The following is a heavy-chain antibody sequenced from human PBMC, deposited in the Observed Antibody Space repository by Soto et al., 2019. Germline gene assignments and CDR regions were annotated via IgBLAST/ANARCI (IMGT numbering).Heavy chain of an antibody. Sequence: ASVKVSCKASGYTFTSYYMHWVRQAPGQGLEWMGLINPSGGSTSYAQKFQGRVTMTRDTSTSTVYMELSSLRSEDTAVYYCARGGDMITFGGVIGMYPYYFDYWGQGTLVTVSS. CDR2: INPSGGST. D-gene: IGHD3-16*02. V-gene: IGHV1-46*03. J-gene: IGHJ4*02. CDR3: ARGGDMITFGGVIGMYPYYFDY. CDR1: GYTFTSYY.